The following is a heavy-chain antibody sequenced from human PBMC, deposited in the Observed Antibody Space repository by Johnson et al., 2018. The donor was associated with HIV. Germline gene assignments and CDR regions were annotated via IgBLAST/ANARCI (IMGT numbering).Heavy chain of an antibody. J-gene: IGHJ3*02. Sequence: VHLVESGGGLVQPGGSLRLSCRASGFSLSTYAMHWVRQAPGKGLEHVSGISSNGGSTEYVNSVKGRFTISRDNSKNTLYLQMASLRAEDMAVYYCARRSGITMISGDAFDIWGQGTMVTVSS. CDR2: ISSNGGST. D-gene: IGHD3-22*01. CDR3: ARRSGITMISGDAFDI. V-gene: IGHV3-64*01. CDR1: GFSLSTYA.